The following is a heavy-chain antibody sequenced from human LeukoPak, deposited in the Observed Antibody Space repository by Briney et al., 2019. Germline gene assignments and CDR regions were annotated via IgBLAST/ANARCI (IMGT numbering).Heavy chain of an antibody. CDR3: AREDYGDYELESNWFDP. V-gene: IGHV3-33*01. D-gene: IGHD4-17*01. CDR2: IWYDGSNK. J-gene: IGHJ5*02. CDR1: GFTFSSYG. Sequence: GGSLRLSCAASGFTFSSYGMHWVRQAPGKGLEWVAVIWYDGSNKYYADSVKGRFTISRDNSKNTLYLQMNSLRAEDTAVYYCAREDYGDYELESNWFDPWGQGTLVTVSS.